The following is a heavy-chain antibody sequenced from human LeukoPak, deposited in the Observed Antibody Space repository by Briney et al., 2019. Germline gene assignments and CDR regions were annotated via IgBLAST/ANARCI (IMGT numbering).Heavy chain of an antibody. V-gene: IGHV4-39*01. D-gene: IGHD3-10*01. CDR2: IYYSGST. Sequence: SETLSPTCAVSGGSISSNSYYWGWIRQPPGKGLEWIGSIYYSGSTYYNPSLKSRVTISVDTSKNQFSLKLSSVTAADTAVYYRARTRYYYNSRSYGAPYYFDYWGQGTLVTVSS. CDR1: GGSISSNSYY. CDR3: ARTRYYYNSRSYGAPYYFDY. J-gene: IGHJ4*02.